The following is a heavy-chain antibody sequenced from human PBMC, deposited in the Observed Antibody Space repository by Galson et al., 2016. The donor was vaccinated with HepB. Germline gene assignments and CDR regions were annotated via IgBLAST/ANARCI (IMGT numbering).Heavy chain of an antibody. J-gene: IGHJ4*02. V-gene: IGHV5-51*01. CDR3: ARPPAADSGSNILFDY. D-gene: IGHD3-10*01. Sequence: QSGAEVKKPGESLKISCKGLGYNFGTYWIGWVRQVPGKGLEWMGIIYPGDADTRYSPSFEGQVTISADRSINTVYLHWSSLKASDSAMYYCARPPAADSGSNILFDYWGQGTLVTVSS. CDR2: IYPGDADT. CDR1: GYNFGTYW.